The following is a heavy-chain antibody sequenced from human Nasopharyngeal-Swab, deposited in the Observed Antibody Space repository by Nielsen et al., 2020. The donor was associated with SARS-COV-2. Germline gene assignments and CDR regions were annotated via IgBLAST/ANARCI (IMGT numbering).Heavy chain of an antibody. D-gene: IGHD6-19*01. Sequence: SGAASGFTFSNAWMSWVRQAPGKGLEWVGRIKSKTDGGTTDYAAPVKGRFTISRDDSKNTLYLQMNSLKTEDTAVYYCTTDQGSGWFFIWGQGTLVTVSS. V-gene: IGHV3-15*01. CDR1: GFTFSNAW. CDR3: TTDQGSGWFFI. J-gene: IGHJ4*02. CDR2: IKSKTDGGTT.